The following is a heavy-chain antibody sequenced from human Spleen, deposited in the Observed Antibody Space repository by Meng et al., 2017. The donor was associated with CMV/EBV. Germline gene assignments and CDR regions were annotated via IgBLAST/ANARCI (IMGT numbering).Heavy chain of an antibody. CDR3: ARATPTTIFGVVRGGNRNLDYYYGMDV. V-gene: IGHV3-23*03. Sequence: GGSLRLSCAASGFTFSSYAMSWVRQTPGKGLEWVSVIYGGDNSTYYADSVKGRFTISRDNSKNTLYLQMNSLRAEDTAVYYCARATPTTIFGVVRGGNRNLDYYYGMDVWGQGTTVTVSS. CDR1: GFTFSSYA. J-gene: IGHJ6*02. CDR2: IYGGDNST. D-gene: IGHD3-3*01.